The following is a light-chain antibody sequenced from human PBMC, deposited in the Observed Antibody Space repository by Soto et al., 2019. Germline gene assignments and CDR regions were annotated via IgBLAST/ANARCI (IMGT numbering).Light chain of an antibody. Sequence: LTQPASVSGSPGQSITISCTGTSSDVGSYNLVSWYQQHPGKAPKLMIYEGSKRPSGVSNHFFGSQSGNTASLTISGLQAEDEADYYCFSYAGSSTYVFGTGTKVTVL. V-gene: IGLV2-23*01. J-gene: IGLJ1*01. CDR3: FSYAGSSTYV. CDR1: SSDVGSYNL. CDR2: EGS.